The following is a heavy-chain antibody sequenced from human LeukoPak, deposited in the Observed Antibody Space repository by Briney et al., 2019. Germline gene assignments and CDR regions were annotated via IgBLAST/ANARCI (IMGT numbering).Heavy chain of an antibody. CDR2: MSYDGSNK. CDR3: AHGSGTFWGLQH. Sequence: PGGSLRLSCAASGFTFSTHAMHWVRQAPGKGLEWVAFMSYDGSNKYYADSVKGRFTIPRDSSQNRMYLQMNSLRVDDTAVYYCAHGSGTFWGLQHWGQGTLVTVSS. D-gene: IGHD1-26*01. V-gene: IGHV3-30-3*01. CDR1: GFTFSTHA. J-gene: IGHJ1*01.